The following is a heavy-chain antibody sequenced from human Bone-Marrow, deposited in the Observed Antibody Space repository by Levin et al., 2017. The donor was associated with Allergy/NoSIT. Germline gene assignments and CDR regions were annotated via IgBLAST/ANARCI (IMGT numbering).Heavy chain of an antibody. V-gene: IGHV3-33*01. Sequence: PGGSLRLSCAASGFTFRSYGMHWVRQAPGKGLEWVAVIYYDGNNKYYRESVKGRFTISRDNSKNTLYLDMNSLRAEDTAVYFCARDPAFWIGYYLEYWGQGTLVTVSS. CDR1: GFTFRSYG. CDR3: ARDPAFWIGYYLEY. D-gene: IGHD3-3*01. J-gene: IGHJ4*02. CDR2: IYYDGNNK.